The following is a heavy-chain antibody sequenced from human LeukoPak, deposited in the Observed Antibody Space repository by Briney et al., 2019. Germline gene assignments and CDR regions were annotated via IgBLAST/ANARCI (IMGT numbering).Heavy chain of an antibody. CDR1: GGSISSSSYY. D-gene: IGHD4-17*01. Sequence: SETLSLTCTVSGGSISSSSYYWGWIRQPPGKGLEWIGSIYYSGSTYYNPSLKSRVTISVDTSKNQFSLKLSSVTAADTAVYYCAGSPTDYGDPREDVWGKGTTVTISS. CDR3: AGSPTDYGDPREDV. J-gene: IGHJ6*04. V-gene: IGHV4-39*01. CDR2: IYYSGST.